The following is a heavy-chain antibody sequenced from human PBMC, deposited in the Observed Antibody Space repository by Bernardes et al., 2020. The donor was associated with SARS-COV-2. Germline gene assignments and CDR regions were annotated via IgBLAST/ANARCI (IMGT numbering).Heavy chain of an antibody. D-gene: IGHD3-10*01. Sequence: GSLRLSCAASGFTFSSYSMNWVRQAPGKGLEWVSSISSSSSYIYYADSVKGRFTISRDNAKNSLYLQMNSLRAEDTAVYYCARDRSGYGSGSYTPDYWGQGTLVTVSS. V-gene: IGHV3-21*01. J-gene: IGHJ4*02. CDR3: ARDRSGYGSGSYTPDY. CDR2: ISSSSSYI. CDR1: GFTFSSYS.